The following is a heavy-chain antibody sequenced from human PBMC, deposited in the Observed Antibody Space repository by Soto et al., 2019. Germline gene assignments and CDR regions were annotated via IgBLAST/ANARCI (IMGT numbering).Heavy chain of an antibody. CDR3: ATGLSIRMTTVTIYHYYGLDV. V-gene: IGHV1-24*01. J-gene: IGHJ6*02. Sequence: ASVKVSCKVSGYTLTELSMHWVRQAPGKGLEWMGGFDPEDGETIYAQKFQGRVTMTEDTSTDTAYMELSSLRSEDTAVYYCATGLSIRMTTVTIYHYYGLDVWGQGTTVTVSS. D-gene: IGHD4-4*01. CDR1: GYTLTELS. CDR2: FDPEDGET.